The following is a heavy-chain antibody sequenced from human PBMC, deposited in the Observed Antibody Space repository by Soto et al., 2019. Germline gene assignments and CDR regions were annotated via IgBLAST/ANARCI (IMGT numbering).Heavy chain of an antibody. Sequence: SVKVSCKSSGGIFTASAISWVRQAPGQGPEWMGGVIPMFGTANYPQRFQGRVTINADESTNTAYMQLSSLRSEDTAVYFCAVGFKLDYYSLDVWGQGTTVTVSS. CDR3: AVGFKLDYYSLDV. J-gene: IGHJ6*02. D-gene: IGHD3-10*01. V-gene: IGHV1-69*13. CDR1: GGIFTASA. CDR2: VIPMFGTA.